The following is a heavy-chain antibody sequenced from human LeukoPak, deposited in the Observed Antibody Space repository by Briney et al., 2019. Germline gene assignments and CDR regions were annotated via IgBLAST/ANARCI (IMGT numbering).Heavy chain of an antibody. J-gene: IGHJ4*02. V-gene: IGHV4-34*01. Sequence: PSETLSLTCAVYGGSFSGYYWSWIRQPPGKGPEWIGEINHSGSTNYNPSLKSRVTISVDTSKNQFSLKLSSVTAADTAVYYCARAQAAGEFDYWGQGTLVTVSS. CDR1: GGSFSGYY. CDR3: ARAQAAGEFDY. D-gene: IGHD3-10*01. CDR2: INHSGST.